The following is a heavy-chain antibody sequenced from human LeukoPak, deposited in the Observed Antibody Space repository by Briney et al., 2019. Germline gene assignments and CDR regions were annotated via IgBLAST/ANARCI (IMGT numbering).Heavy chain of an antibody. CDR2: ISGSGGST. D-gene: IGHD2-2*01. Sequence: PGGSLRLSCAASGFTFSSYAMSWVRQAPGKGLEWVSAISGSGGSTYYADSVKGRFTISRDNAKNSLYLQMNSLRAEDTAVYYCARETRGYCSSTSCYAPYYYYMDVWGKGTTVTISS. V-gene: IGHV3-23*01. CDR3: ARETRGYCSSTSCYAPYYYYMDV. J-gene: IGHJ6*03. CDR1: GFTFSSYA.